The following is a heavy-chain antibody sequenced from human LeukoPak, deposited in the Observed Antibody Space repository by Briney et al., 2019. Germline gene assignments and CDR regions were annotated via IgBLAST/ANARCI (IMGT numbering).Heavy chain of an antibody. D-gene: IGHD5-18*01. CDR3: AREAMYSYGNNFDY. V-gene: IGHV4-61*01. CDR1: GGSVSSGSYY. Sequence: ETSETLSLTCTVSGGSVSSGSYYWSWIRQPPGKGLEWIGYIYYSGSTNYNPSLKSRVTISVDTSKNQFSPKLSYVTAADTAVYHCAREAMYSYGNNFDYWGQGTLVTVSS. CDR2: IYYSGST. J-gene: IGHJ4*02.